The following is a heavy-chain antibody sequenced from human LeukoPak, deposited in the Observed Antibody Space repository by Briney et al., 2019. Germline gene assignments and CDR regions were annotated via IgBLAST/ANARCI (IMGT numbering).Heavy chain of an antibody. J-gene: IGHJ4*02. D-gene: IGHD3-22*01. CDR1: GYTFTGYY. Sequence: ASVKVSCKASGYTFTGYYMHWVRQAPGQGLEWMGWINPNSGGTNYAQKFQGRVTMTRDTSISTAYMELSRLRSDDTAVYYCARDQPGTASGYYYPFDYWGQGTLVTVSS. CDR3: ARDQPGTASGYYYPFDY. CDR2: INPNSGGT. V-gene: IGHV1-2*02.